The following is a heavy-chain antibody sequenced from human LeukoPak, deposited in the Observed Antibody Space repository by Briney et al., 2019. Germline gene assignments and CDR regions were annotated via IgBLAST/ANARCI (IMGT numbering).Heavy chain of an antibody. Sequence: GGSLRLSCAASGFTVSNSWMTWVRQAPGKGLEWVASMNQDDSARYYVESVKGRFTISRDTSKNSVHLQMNSLRAEDTALFYCAARWGYNGFDIWGQGTMVAVSS. D-gene: IGHD5-18*01. CDR1: GFTVSNSW. J-gene: IGHJ3*02. V-gene: IGHV3-7*03. CDR3: AARWGYNGFDI. CDR2: MNQDDSAR.